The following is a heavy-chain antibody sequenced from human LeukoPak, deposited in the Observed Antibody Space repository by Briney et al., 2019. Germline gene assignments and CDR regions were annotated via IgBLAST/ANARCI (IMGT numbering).Heavy chain of an antibody. J-gene: IGHJ4*02. CDR1: GFTFSSYW. V-gene: IGHV3-7*03. D-gene: IGHD4-11*01. CDR3: TREYLTVSYFDY. Sequence: GGSLRLSCAASGFTFSSYWMSWVRQAPGNGLEWVANIKQDGSEQYYVDSVKGRFTISRDNAKNSLFLQMNSLRGEDTAVYYCTREYLTVSYFDYWGQGTLVTVSS. CDR2: IKQDGSEQ.